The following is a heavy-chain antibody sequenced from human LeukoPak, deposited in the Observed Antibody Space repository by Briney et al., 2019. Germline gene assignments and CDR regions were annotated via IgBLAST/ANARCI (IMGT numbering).Heavy chain of an antibody. V-gene: IGHV3-23*01. D-gene: IGHD3-22*01. Sequence: GGSLRLSCAASGFTFSSYAMSWVRQAPGKGLEWVSAISGSGGSTYYADSVKGRFTISRDNYKTTLYLQMNSLRAEDTAVYYCAKDQVYYYDSSGYYGYWGQGTLVTVSS. J-gene: IGHJ4*02. CDR2: ISGSGGST. CDR1: GFTFSSYA. CDR3: AKDQVYYYDSSGYYGY.